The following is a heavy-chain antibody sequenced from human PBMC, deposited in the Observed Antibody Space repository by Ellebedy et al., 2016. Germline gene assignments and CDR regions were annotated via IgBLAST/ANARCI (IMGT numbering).Heavy chain of an antibody. D-gene: IGHD6-6*01. V-gene: IGHV1-46*01. Sequence: ASVKVSCKASGYTFTNYFIHWVRLAPGQGLDWMGIINPRDGGATYSQKFRDRITMTRDTSTNTVHMDLSSLRSDDTAVYYCARAAGISGRPKGGYYFDSWGQGALVTASS. CDR1: GYTFTNYF. J-gene: IGHJ4*02. CDR3: ARAAGISGRPKGGYYFDS. CDR2: INPRDGGA.